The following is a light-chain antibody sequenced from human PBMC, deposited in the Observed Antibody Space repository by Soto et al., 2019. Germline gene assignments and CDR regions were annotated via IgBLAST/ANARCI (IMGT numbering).Light chain of an antibody. CDR3: QQYGSSPYT. CDR1: QSVSSSY. Sequence: EIVLTQSPGTLSLSPGERATLSCRASQSVSSSYLAWYQQKPGQAPRLLLYCASSRATGIPDRFSGSVSGTDFTLTITRLEPEDFAMYYCQQYGSSPYTFGQGTKLEIK. J-gene: IGKJ2*01. V-gene: IGKV3-20*01. CDR2: CAS.